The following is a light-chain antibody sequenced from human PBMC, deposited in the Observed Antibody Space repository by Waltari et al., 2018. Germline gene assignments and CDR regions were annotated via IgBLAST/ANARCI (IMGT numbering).Light chain of an antibody. V-gene: IGLV8-61*01. Sequence: QPVVTQEPSFSVSPGGTVTLTCGLSSGSVSTSHYPSWSQQTPGQAPRTLIYSTFNPPSGVPDRFCDSIVGNKPALAITGAQADDECEFYCALYLGRGIWVFGGGTRLTVL. CDR2: STF. CDR3: ALYLGRGIWV. J-gene: IGLJ3*02. CDR1: SGSVSTSHY.